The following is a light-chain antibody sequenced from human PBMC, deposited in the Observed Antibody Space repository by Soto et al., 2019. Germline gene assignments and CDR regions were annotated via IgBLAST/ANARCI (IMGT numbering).Light chain of an antibody. CDR3: QEYTSYSWT. Sequence: DIQMTQSPSTLSASVGDRVTITCRASQSVGAWLAWYQQKPGKAPKLLIYDASNLESGVPSRLSGSGSGTEFTLTISSLQPDDFATYYCQEYTSYSWTFGQGTKVVIK. CDR2: DAS. CDR1: QSVGAW. V-gene: IGKV1-5*01. J-gene: IGKJ1*01.